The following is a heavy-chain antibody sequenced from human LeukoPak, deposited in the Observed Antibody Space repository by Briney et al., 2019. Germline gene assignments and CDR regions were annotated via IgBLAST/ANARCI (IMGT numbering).Heavy chain of an antibody. CDR2: ISGSGGST. CDR1: GFTFRSYA. D-gene: IGHD3-22*01. J-gene: IGHJ4*02. CDR3: AKKPGDSNALYDDY. V-gene: IGHV3-23*01. Sequence: GGSLRLSCAASGFTFRSYAMSWVRQAPGKGLEWVSDISGSGGSTSYAGSVKGRFTISRDNSKNTLYLEMSSLRAGDTAVYYCAKKPGDSNALYDDYWGQGTLVTVSS.